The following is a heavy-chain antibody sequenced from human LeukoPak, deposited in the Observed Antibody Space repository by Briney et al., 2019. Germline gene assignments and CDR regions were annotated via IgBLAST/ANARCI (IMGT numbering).Heavy chain of an antibody. D-gene: IGHD3-10*01. V-gene: IGHV4-59*01. CDR3: ARVITMVRGVILYYFDY. CDR1: GGSISSYY. J-gene: IGHJ4*02. Sequence: PSETLSLTCTVSGGSISSYYRSWIRQPPGKGLEWIGYIYYSGSTNYNPSLKSRVTISVDTSKNQFSLKLSSVTAADTAVYYCARVITMVRGVILYYFDYWGQGTLVTVSS. CDR2: IYYSGST.